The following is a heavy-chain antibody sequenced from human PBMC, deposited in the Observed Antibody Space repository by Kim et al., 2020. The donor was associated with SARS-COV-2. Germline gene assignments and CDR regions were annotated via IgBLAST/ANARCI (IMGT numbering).Heavy chain of an antibody. V-gene: IGHV4-39*01. D-gene: IGHD3-22*01. CDR2: IYYSGST. Sequence: SETLSLTCTVSGGSISSSSYYWGWIRQPPGKGLEWIGSIYYSGSTYYNPSLKSRVTISVDTSKNQFSLKLSSVTAADTAVYYCARQLVGGCCSGYYPFDYWGQGTLVTVSS. CDR3: ARQLVGGCCSGYYPFDY. CDR1: GGSISSSSYY. J-gene: IGHJ4*02.